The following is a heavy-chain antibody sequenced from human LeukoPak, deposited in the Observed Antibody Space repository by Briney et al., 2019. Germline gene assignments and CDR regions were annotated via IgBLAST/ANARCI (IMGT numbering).Heavy chain of an antibody. V-gene: IGHV4-38-2*02. CDR2: IYHSGST. Sequence: PSETLSLTCTVSGYSISSGYYWGWIRQPPGKGLEWIGSIYHSGSTYYNPSLKSRVPISVDTSKNQFSQKLSSVTAADTAVYYCAREYDSSGYYHLYYYYYYMDVWGKGTTVTVSS. D-gene: IGHD3-22*01. J-gene: IGHJ6*03. CDR3: AREYDSSGYYHLYYYYYYMDV. CDR1: GYSISSGYY.